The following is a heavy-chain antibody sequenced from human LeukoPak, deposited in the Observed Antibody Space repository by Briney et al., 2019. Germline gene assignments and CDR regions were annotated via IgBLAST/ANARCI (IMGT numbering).Heavy chain of an antibody. Sequence: PSETLSLTCTVSGGSISSSSYYWGWIRQPPGKGLEWIGSIYYSGGTYYNPSLKSRVTISVDKSKNQFSLKLSSVTAADTAVYYCARGGRAIFGVVHDNWFDPWGQGTLVTVSS. D-gene: IGHD3-3*01. J-gene: IGHJ5*02. CDR2: IYYSGGT. CDR3: ARGGRAIFGVVHDNWFDP. V-gene: IGHV4-39*07. CDR1: GGSISSSSYY.